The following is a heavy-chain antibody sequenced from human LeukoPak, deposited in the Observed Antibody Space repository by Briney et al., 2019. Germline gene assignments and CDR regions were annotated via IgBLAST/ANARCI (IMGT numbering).Heavy chain of an antibody. Sequence: PGGSLRLSCAAYGFTFSAYNMSWVRQAPGKGLEWVSAINGSGGSTYYADSVKGRFTISRDNSKSTLYLQMNSLRAEDTAVYYCAKTRWFGELSDAFDIWGQGTMVTVSS. CDR2: INGSGGST. J-gene: IGHJ3*02. D-gene: IGHD3-10*01. CDR3: AKTRWFGELSDAFDI. V-gene: IGHV3-23*01. CDR1: GFTFSAYN.